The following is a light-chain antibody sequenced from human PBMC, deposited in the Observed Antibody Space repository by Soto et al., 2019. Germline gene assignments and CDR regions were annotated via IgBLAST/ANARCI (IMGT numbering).Light chain of an antibody. CDR1: QSVRRIC. CDR2: GAS. CDR3: QQYDNSPPYT. J-gene: IGKJ2*01. V-gene: IGKV3-20*01. Sequence: EIVLPQSPGTLSLSPGERATLSCRASQSVRRICLAWYQHKPGQAPRLLIYGASTRATGVPDRFSGGGSGTHFTLTISRLEPEDFALYYCQQYDNSPPYTFGQGTRLEIK.